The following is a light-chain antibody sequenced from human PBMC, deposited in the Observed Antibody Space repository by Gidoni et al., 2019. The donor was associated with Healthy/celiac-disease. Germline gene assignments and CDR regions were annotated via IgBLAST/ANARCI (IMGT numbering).Light chain of an antibody. Sequence: DIVMTQSPDSLAVSLGERATINCKSSKSVLYSSNNKNYLAWYQQKPGQPPKLLIYWVSTRESGVPDRFSGSGSGTDFTLSISSLQAEDVAVYYCQQYYSTPPYTFGQGTKLEIK. CDR1: KSVLYSSNNKNY. J-gene: IGKJ2*01. CDR2: WVS. CDR3: QQYYSTPPYT. V-gene: IGKV4-1*01.